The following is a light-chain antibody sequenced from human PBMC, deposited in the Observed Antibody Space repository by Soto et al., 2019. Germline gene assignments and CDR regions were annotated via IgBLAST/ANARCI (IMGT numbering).Light chain of an antibody. V-gene: IGLV4-69*01. Sequence: QPVLTQSPSASASLGASVTLTCTLSSGHSSYAIAWHQKQPGKGPRYLMDLNNDGSHTKGDGIPVRFSGSSSGADRFLISSRLQSEDEADYYCQTWGTGFQFFGGGTKLTVL. CDR2: LNNDGSH. CDR1: SGHSSYA. J-gene: IGLJ2*01. CDR3: QTWGTGFQF.